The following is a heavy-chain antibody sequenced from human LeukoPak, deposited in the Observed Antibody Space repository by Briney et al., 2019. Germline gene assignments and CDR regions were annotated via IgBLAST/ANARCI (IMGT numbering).Heavy chain of an antibody. CDR1: GFSFSYSD. CDR2: IQYDGTNK. D-gene: IGHD3-10*02. J-gene: IGHJ4*02. CDR3: AKDFMLLEDSRDY. V-gene: IGHV3-30*02. Sequence: GGSLRLSCAASGFSFSYSDMHWVRQAPGKGLEWVAFIQYDGTNKYYADSVKGRFTISRDNSKNTLYLQMNSLRPDETAVYFCAKDFMLLEDSRDYWGQGTLVTVSS.